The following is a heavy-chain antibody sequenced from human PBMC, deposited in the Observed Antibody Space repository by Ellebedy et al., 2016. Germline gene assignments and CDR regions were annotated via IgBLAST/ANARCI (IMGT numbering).Heavy chain of an antibody. Sequence: GESLKISCAASGFTFSSYSMNWVRQAPGKGLEWVSYISSSSSTTYYADSVKGRFTISRDNAKNSLSLQMNSLRAEDTAVYYCARGLSGIYYVSDYWGQGTLVTVSS. J-gene: IGHJ4*02. CDR3: ARGLSGIYYVSDY. CDR1: GFTFSSYS. CDR2: ISSSSSTT. D-gene: IGHD1-26*01. V-gene: IGHV3-48*04.